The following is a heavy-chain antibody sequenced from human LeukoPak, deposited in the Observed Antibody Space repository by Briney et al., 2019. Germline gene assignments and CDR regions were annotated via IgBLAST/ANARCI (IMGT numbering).Heavy chain of an antibody. V-gene: IGHV5-51*01. CDR2: IYPRDSDT. J-gene: IGHJ5*02. Sequence: ESLTLSCKGSGYSFTIYWIGWVRQMPGEGLEWMGIIYPRDSDTRYIPSFQGQVTISADKSISTAYLQWSSLKASDTAMYYCARHFHSSGWYSDWFDPWGQGTLVTVSS. CDR3: ARHFHSSGWYSDWFDP. CDR1: GYSFTIYW. D-gene: IGHD6-19*01.